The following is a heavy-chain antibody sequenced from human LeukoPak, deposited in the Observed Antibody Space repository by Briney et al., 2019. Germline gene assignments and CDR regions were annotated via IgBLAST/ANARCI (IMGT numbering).Heavy chain of an antibody. D-gene: IGHD3-22*01. V-gene: IGHV4-4*08. J-gene: IGHJ2*01. Sequence: SETLSLTCTVSGGSIFSYYFNWIRQPPGKGLEWIGYIYSNGIINYNPSLRSRGTISIATSKNQFSLRLRSVTAADTAIYYCARRAYYDTSGHYPASGYFDLWGRGTLVTVSS. CDR1: GGSIFSYY. CDR2: IYSNGII. CDR3: ARRAYYDTSGHYPASGYFDL.